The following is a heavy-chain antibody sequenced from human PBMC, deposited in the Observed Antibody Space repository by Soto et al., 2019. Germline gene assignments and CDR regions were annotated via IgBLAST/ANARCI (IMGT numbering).Heavy chain of an antibody. J-gene: IGHJ1*01. CDR3: ARETWIEVVAAGPEYFQH. V-gene: IGHV1-18*01. D-gene: IGHD2-15*01. CDR1: GYTFTNYG. Sequence: ASVKVSCKASGYTFTNYGITWVRQAPGQGLEWMGWISAYNGNTHYTQRLQGRVTMTTDTSTSTAYMELRGLRSNDTAVYYCARETWIEVVAAGPEYFQHWGQGTLVTVSS. CDR2: ISAYNGNT.